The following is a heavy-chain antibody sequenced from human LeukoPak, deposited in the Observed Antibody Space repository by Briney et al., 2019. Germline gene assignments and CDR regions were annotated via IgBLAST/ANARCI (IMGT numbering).Heavy chain of an antibody. CDR2: IYSGGST. CDR3: AGGARRQQPFDY. CDR1: EFTVSSNY. J-gene: IGHJ4*02. Sequence: QPGWSLRLSCAASEFTVSSNYMNWVRQAPGKGLEWVSVIYSGGSTYYADSVKGRFTISRDNSKNTLYLQMNSLRAEDTAVYYCAGGARRQQPFDYWGQGTLVTVSS. D-gene: IGHD6-13*01. V-gene: IGHV3-66*01.